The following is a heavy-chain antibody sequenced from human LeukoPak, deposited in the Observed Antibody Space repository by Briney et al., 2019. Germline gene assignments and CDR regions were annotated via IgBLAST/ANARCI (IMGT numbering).Heavy chain of an antibody. D-gene: IGHD6-13*01. J-gene: IGHJ4*02. CDR1: DYAFYSYA. CDR3: ARDLGGGIAAAGTGEFDY. CDR2: ISGSGEGT. Sequence: PGGSLRLSCAGSDYAFYSYAMTWVRQAPGKGLEWVSAISGSGEGTYYSDSVKGRFTISRDNSKNTLYLQMNSLRAEDTAVYYCARDLGGGIAAAGTGEFDYWGQGTLVTVSS. V-gene: IGHV3-23*01.